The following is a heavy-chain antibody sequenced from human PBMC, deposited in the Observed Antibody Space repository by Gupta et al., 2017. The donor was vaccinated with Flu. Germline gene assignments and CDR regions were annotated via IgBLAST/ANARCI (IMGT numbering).Heavy chain of an antibody. CDR2: IRSKPYDETT. CDR1: GFTFGDYA. V-gene: IGHV3-49*03. D-gene: IGHD3-22*01. Sequence: EVQLVESGGGLVQPGRSLRLSCTASGFTFGDYAMSWFRQAPGKGLEWIGFIRSKPYDETTKYAASLKGRFTISRDDSKSTAYLQMNSLKVEDTAMYYCSRDLRDYDSSSYYRNWGQGTLVTVSS. J-gene: IGHJ4*02. CDR3: SRDLRDYDSSSYYRN.